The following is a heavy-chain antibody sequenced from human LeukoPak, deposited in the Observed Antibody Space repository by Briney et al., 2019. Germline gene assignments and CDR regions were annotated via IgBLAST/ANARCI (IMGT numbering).Heavy chain of an antibody. Sequence: SETLSLTCAVSGASISGSGYYLGWIRQPPGKGLEWIGNIYYTGNTYYNASLQSRVTISIDTSKNQFSLRLNSVTVADTAMHYCAKSGGYGLIDYWGQGTLVTVSS. D-gene: IGHD1-26*01. CDR3: AKSGGYGLIDY. V-gene: IGHV4-39*01. J-gene: IGHJ4*02. CDR1: GASISGSGYY. CDR2: IYYTGNT.